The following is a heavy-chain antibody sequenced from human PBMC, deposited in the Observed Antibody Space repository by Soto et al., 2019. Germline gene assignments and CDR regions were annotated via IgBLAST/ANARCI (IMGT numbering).Heavy chain of an antibody. CDR3: ARADDSSGYYYYFDY. CDR2: IYYSGST. J-gene: IGHJ4*02. Sequence: QVQLQESGPGLVKPSQTLSLTCTVSGGSISSGGYYWSWIRQHPGKGLEWIGYIYYSGSTYYNPSLKSRVTVSVDTSKNQFSLKLSSVTAADTAVYYCARADDSSGYYYYFDYWGQGTLVTVSS. CDR1: GGSISSGGYY. D-gene: IGHD3-22*01. V-gene: IGHV4-31*03.